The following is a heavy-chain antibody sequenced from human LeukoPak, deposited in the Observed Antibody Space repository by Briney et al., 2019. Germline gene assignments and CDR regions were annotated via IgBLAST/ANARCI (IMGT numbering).Heavy chain of an antibody. J-gene: IGHJ6*03. Sequence: SETLSLTCTVSGYSISSGYYWGWIRQPPGKGLEWIGEINHSGSTNYNPSLKSRVTISVDTSKNQFSLKLSSVTAADTAVYYCARAVIGIAVAGTPRYYYYYYMDVWGKGTTVTVSS. CDR2: INHSGST. D-gene: IGHD6-19*01. CDR3: ARAVIGIAVAGTPRYYYYYYMDV. CDR1: GYSISSGYY. V-gene: IGHV4-38-2*02.